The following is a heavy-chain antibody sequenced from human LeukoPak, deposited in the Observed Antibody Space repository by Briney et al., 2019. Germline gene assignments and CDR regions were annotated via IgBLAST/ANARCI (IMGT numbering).Heavy chain of an antibody. V-gene: IGHV3-23*01. D-gene: IGHD6-13*01. CDR1: RFTFSSSA. CDR3: ASTGYSSSWYVLY. Sequence: GGSLRLSCAASRFTFSSSAMSWVRQAPGKGLEWVSAVSGSGGSTYYADSVKGRFTISRDNSKNTLYLQMNSLRAEDTAVYYCASTGYSSSWYVLYWGQGTLVTVSS. CDR2: VSGSGGST. J-gene: IGHJ4*02.